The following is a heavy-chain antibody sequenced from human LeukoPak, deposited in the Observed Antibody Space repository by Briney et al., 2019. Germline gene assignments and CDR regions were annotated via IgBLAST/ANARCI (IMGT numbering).Heavy chain of an antibody. V-gene: IGHV1-18*01. CDR1: GYTFTSYG. CDR3: ARPITMVRGVMAIDY. D-gene: IGHD3-10*01. CDR2: ISAYNGNT. Sequence: ASVKVSCKASGYTFTSYGISWVRQAPGQGLEWMGWISAYNGNTNYAQKLQGRVTMTTDTSTSKDYMELRSLRSDDTAVYCCARPITMVRGVMAIDYWGQGTLVTVSS. J-gene: IGHJ4*02.